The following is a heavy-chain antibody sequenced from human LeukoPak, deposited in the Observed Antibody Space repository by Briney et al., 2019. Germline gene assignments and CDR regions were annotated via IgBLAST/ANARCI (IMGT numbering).Heavy chain of an antibody. CDR2: IITIFGTA. CDR3: AREQYYSSTSCYLEFWFDP. D-gene: IGHD2-2*01. V-gene: IGHV1-69*05. Sequence: SVKVSCKASGGTFSSYAISWVRQAPGQGLEWMGRIITIFGTANYAQKLQGRVTITTDESTSTAYMELSSLRSEDTAVYYCAREQYYSSTSCYLEFWFDPWGQGTLVTVSS. J-gene: IGHJ5*02. CDR1: GGTFSSYA.